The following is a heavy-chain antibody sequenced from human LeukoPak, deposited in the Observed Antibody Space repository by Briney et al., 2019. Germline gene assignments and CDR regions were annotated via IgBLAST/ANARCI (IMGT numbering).Heavy chain of an antibody. J-gene: IGHJ4*02. CDR3: ARVGVLRFLELFPQDY. Sequence: ASVKVSCKASGYTFTSYGISWVRQAPGQGLEWMGWISAYNGNTNYAQKLQGRVTMTTDTSTSTAYMELRSLRSDDTAVYYCARVGVLRFLELFPQDYWGQGTLVTVSS. CDR1: GYTFTSYG. CDR2: ISAYNGNT. D-gene: IGHD3-3*01. V-gene: IGHV1-18*01.